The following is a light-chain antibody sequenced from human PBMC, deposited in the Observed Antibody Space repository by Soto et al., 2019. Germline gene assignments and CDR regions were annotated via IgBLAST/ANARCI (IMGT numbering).Light chain of an antibody. CDR2: DAS. CDR3: QHRSNWPLT. J-gene: IGKJ4*01. Sequence: EIVLTQSPATLSLSPGERATLSCRASQSVTSYLAWYQQKPGQAPRLLIYDASNRATGIPARFSGSGSETDFTLTISSLEPEDFAVYYCQHRSNWPLTFGGGTKVEI. CDR1: QSVTSY. V-gene: IGKV3-11*01.